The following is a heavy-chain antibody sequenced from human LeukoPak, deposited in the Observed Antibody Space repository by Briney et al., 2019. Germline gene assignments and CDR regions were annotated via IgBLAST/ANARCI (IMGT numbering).Heavy chain of an antibody. V-gene: IGHV1-2*02. CDR1: GYTFTGYY. CDR2: INPNSGGT. D-gene: IGHD1-20*01. Sequence: GASVKVSCKASGYTFTGYYMHWVRQAPGQGLEWMGWINPNSGGTNYAQKFQGRVTMTRDTSISTAYVELSRLRSDDTAVYYCARARLLTGSRDDWFDPWGQGTLVTVSS. CDR3: ARARLLTGSRDDWFDP. J-gene: IGHJ5*02.